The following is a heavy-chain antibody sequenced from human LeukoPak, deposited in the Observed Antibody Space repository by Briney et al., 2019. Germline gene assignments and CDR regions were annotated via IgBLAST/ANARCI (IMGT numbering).Heavy chain of an antibody. D-gene: IGHD3-3*01. CDR1: GFTFNRFG. Sequence: GGSLRLSCATSGFTFNRFGMHWVRQAPGKGLEWVAVIWYDGSNKDYADSVKGRFTISRDNSKNTLYLQMSGLRAEGTAVYYCARDLGDFWSGYYYYYGMDVWGQGTTVTVSS. J-gene: IGHJ6*02. CDR3: ARDLGDFWSGYYYYYGMDV. CDR2: IWYDGSNK. V-gene: IGHV3-33*01.